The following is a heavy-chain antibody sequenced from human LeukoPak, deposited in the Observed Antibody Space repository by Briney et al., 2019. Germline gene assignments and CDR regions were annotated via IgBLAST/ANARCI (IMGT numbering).Heavy chain of an antibody. Sequence: APVKVSSKPSGYTFTRYGISWVRQAPGQGLEWMGWISAYNGNTNYAQKLQGRVTMTTDTSTSTAYMELRSLRSDDTAVYYCARGNWNDGPDYWGQGTLVTVSS. D-gene: IGHD1-1*01. CDR3: ARGNWNDGPDY. V-gene: IGHV1-18*01. CDR1: GYTFTRYG. J-gene: IGHJ4*02. CDR2: ISAYNGNT.